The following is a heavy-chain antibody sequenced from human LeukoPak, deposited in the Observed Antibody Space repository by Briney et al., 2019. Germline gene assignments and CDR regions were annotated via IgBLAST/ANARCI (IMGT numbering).Heavy chain of an antibody. J-gene: IGHJ3*02. CDR3: TASTGVYYYDSVDI. Sequence: GGSLRLSCAASGFTFSNAWMSWVRQAPGKGLEWVGRIKSKTDGGTTDNAAPVKGRFTISRDDSKNTLYLQMNSLKTEDTAVYYCTASTGVYYYDSVDIWGQGTMVTVSS. CDR1: GFTFSNAW. D-gene: IGHD3-22*01. CDR2: IKSKTDGGTT. V-gene: IGHV3-15*01.